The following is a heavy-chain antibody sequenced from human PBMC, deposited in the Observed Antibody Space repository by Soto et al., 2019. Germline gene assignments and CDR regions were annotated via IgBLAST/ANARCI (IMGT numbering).Heavy chain of an antibody. Sequence: QLVQSGAEVMKPGSSVKVSCKASGGTYSTYTISWVRQAPGQGLEWMGRIIPILNVTNYAQKFQGRVTFTADKSTSTAYMELSSLRSEDAPVYYCVSSVVTATLGYWGQGTLVTVSS. CDR2: IIPILNVT. J-gene: IGHJ4*02. V-gene: IGHV1-69*02. D-gene: IGHD2-15*01. CDR3: VSSVVTATLGY. CDR1: GGTYSTYT.